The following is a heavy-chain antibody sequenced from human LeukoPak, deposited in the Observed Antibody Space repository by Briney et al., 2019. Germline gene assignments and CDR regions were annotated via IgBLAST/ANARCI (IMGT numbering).Heavy chain of an antibody. CDR3: ARGRPTGYHDY. D-gene: IGHD3-9*01. Sequence: SETLSLTCTVSGYSITSGYYCGWIRQSPGKGLEWIGSINHSGSTYYNPSLKSRVTISVDTSNNHFSLKLNSVTAADTAVYYCARGRPTGYHDYWGQGTLVTVSS. J-gene: IGHJ4*02. CDR2: INHSGST. CDR1: GYSITSGYY. V-gene: IGHV4-38-2*02.